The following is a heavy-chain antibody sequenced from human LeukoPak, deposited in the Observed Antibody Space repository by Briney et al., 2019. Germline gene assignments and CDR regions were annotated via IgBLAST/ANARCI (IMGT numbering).Heavy chain of an antibody. V-gene: IGHV3-21*04. J-gene: IGHJ6*02. CDR1: GFTFSSYS. CDR3: AKARVVGVGSYFYYYGMDV. D-gene: IGHD1-26*01. Sequence: PGGSLRLSCAASGFTFSSYSMNWVRQAPGKGLEWVSSISSSGSFIYYADSVKGRLTTSRDNAKNSLYLQMNSLRAEDTALYYCAKARVVGVGSYFYYYGMDVWGQGTTVTVSS. CDR2: ISSSGSFI.